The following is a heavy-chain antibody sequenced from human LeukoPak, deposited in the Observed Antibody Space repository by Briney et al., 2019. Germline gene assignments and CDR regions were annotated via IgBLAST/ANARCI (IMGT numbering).Heavy chain of an antibody. V-gene: IGHV3-30*18. CDR3: AKDRGSSGWGGGVNYFDY. CDR1: GFTFSSYG. CDR2: ISYDGSNK. D-gene: IGHD6-19*01. Sequence: GGSLRLSCAASGFTFSSYGMHWVRQAPGKGLEWVAVISYDGSNKYYADSVKGRFTISRDNSKNTLYLQMNSLRAEDTAVYYCAKDRGSSGWGGGVNYFDYWGQGTLVTVSS. J-gene: IGHJ4*02.